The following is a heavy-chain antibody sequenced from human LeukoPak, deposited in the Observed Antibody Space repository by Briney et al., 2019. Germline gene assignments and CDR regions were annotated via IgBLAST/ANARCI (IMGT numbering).Heavy chain of an antibody. D-gene: IGHD3-9*01. CDR3: ARGLRYFDWFFDY. J-gene: IGHJ4*02. CDR1: GFTFSSYA. CDR2: ISYDGSNK. V-gene: IGHV3-30-3*01. Sequence: GRSLRLSCAASGFTFSSYAMHWVRQAPGKGLEWVAVISYDGSNKYYADSVKGRFTISRDNSKNTLYLQMNSLRAEDTAVYYCARGLRYFDWFFDYWGQGTLVTVSS.